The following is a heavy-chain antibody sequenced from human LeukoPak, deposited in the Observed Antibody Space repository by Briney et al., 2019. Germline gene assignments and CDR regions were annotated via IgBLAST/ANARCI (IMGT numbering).Heavy chain of an antibody. J-gene: IGHJ4*02. Sequence: KPSETLSLTCTVSGGSISSGGHSWSWIRQPPGKGLEWIGHIYHSGSTYYNPSLKSRVTISVDTSKNQFSLKLSSVTAADTAVYYCARGSQTYYYDSSGYNYWGQGTLVTVSS. CDR3: ARGSQTYYYDSSGYNY. V-gene: IGHV4-30-2*05. D-gene: IGHD3-22*01. CDR2: IYHSGST. CDR1: GGSISSGGHS.